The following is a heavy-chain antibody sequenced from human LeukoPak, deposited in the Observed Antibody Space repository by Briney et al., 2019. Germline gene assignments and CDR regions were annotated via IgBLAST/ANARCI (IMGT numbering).Heavy chain of an antibody. J-gene: IGHJ4*02. CDR1: GYTFTSYG. Sequence: ASVKVSCKASGYTFTSYGISWVRQAPGQGLEWMGWISAYNGNTNYAQKLQGRVTMTTDTSTSTAYMELRSLRSDDTAVYYCAMGGVRGVIITHFDYWGQGTLVTVSS. CDR2: ISAYNGNT. V-gene: IGHV1-18*01. D-gene: IGHD3-10*01. CDR3: AMGGVRGVIITHFDY.